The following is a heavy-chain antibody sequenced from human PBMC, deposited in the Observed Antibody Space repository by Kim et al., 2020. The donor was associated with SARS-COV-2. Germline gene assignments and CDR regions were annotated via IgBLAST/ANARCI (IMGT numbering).Heavy chain of an antibody. J-gene: IGHJ4*02. CDR3: AKDGYYGSGSYYNFYYFDY. Sequence: GRFTSSRANSKNTLYLQMNSLRAEDTAVYYCAKDGYYGSGSYYNFYYFDYWGQGTLVTVSS. D-gene: IGHD3-10*01. V-gene: IGHV3-30*02.